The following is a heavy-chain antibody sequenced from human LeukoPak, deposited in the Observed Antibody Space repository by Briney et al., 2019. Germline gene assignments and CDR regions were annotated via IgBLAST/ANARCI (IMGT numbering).Heavy chain of an antibody. V-gene: IGHV4-39*01. CDR3: ATSGWYLLPGVY. D-gene: IGHD6-19*01. CDR2: IYYSGST. CDR1: GDSISSTKYY. J-gene: IGHJ4*02. Sequence: SETLTLTCTVSGDSISSTKYYWGWIRQPPGKGLEWIGSIYYSGSTYYNPSLESRVTISVDTSKNQFPLKLSSVTAADTAVYYCATSGWYLLPGVYWGQGTLVTVSS.